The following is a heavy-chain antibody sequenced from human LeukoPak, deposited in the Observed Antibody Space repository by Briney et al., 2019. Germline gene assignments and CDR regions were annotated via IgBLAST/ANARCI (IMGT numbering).Heavy chain of an antibody. CDR2: ITSSSSYI. V-gene: IGHV3-21*01. CDR1: GFTFSSYN. D-gene: IGHD2-15*01. CDR3: ASSPGYCSGGSCYYYYMDV. Sequence: GGSLRLSCAASGFTFSSYNMNWVRQAPGKGLEWVSSITSSSSYIYYADSVKGRFTISRDNAKNSLYLQMNSLRAEDTAVYYCASSPGYCSGGSCYYYYMDVWGKGTTVTISS. J-gene: IGHJ6*03.